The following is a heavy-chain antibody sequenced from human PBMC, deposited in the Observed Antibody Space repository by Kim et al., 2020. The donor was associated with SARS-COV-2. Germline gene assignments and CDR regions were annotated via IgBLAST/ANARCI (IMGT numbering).Heavy chain of an antibody. Sequence: SVKVSCKTSGDTVNYPYLHWVRQTPGQALEWMGLIAPFNGYTKYGQKFQDRVTLTWDRSMSTAYMELTTLRSEDTGLYYCAGQQLGLLDSWGQGTLVTVSS. CDR3: AGQQLGLLDS. V-gene: IGHV1-45*02. J-gene: IGHJ4*02. D-gene: IGHD1-26*01. CDR1: GDTVNYPY. CDR2: IAPFNGYT.